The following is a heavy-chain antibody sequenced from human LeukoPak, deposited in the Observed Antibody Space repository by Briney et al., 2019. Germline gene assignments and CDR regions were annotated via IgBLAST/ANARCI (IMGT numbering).Heavy chain of an antibody. V-gene: IGHV3-23*01. J-gene: IGHJ4*02. CDR3: AKDSELQDSRNRNFDY. CDR2: ISGSGGRT. Sequence: GGSLRLSCAASGFTFITYAMNWVRQAPGKGLEWVSGISGSGGRTYYADSVKGRFTISRDNSKNTLHLQMNSLRAEDTAVYFCAKDSELQDSRNRNFDYWGQGTLVTVSS. D-gene: IGHD1-7*01. CDR1: GFTFITYA.